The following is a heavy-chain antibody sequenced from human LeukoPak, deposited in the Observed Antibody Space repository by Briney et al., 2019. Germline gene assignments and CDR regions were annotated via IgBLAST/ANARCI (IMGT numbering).Heavy chain of an antibody. Sequence: PGGSLRLSCAASGFTVSSNYMSWVRQAPGKGLEWVSVIYSGGSTYYADSVKGRFTISRDNPGNVAYLQMDSLRAEDTAVYYCTRVAQSGPTGWFDPWGQGTLVTVSS. V-gene: IGHV3-53*01. J-gene: IGHJ5*02. D-gene: IGHD1-1*01. CDR1: GFTVSSNY. CDR2: IYSGGST. CDR3: TRVAQSGPTGWFDP.